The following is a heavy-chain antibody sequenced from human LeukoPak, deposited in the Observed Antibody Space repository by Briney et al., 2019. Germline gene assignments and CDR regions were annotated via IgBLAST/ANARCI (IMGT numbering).Heavy chain of an antibody. CDR3: ARENYDSSGYPAGYFDY. J-gene: IGHJ4*02. CDR1: GFTFSRYN. D-gene: IGHD3-22*01. CDR2: ISSSSGAI. V-gene: IGHV3-48*01. Sequence: GGALRLSCAASGFTFSRYNMNWVRQAPGKGLEWVSYISSSSGAIYYADSVKGRFTISRDNAKNSLYLQMNSLRAEDTAVYYCARENYDSSGYPAGYFDYWGQGTLVTVTS.